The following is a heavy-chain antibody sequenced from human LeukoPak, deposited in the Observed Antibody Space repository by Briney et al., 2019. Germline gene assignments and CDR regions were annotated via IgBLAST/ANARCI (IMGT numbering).Heavy chain of an antibody. V-gene: IGHV3-21*01. D-gene: IGHD3-9*01. CDR3: ARDGARLRYFDWLPDAFDI. CDR2: ISSSSSYI. Sequence: GGSLRLSCAASGFSFSAYGMNWVRQAPGKGLEWVSSISSSSSYIYYADSVKGRFTISRDNAKNSLYLQMNSLRAEDTAVYYCARDGARLRYFDWLPDAFDIWGQGTMVTVSS. J-gene: IGHJ3*02. CDR1: GFSFSAYG.